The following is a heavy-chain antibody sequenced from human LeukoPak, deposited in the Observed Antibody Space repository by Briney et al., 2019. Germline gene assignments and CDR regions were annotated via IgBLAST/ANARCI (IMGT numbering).Heavy chain of an antibody. CDR1: GFTFSTYT. CDR3: AAGLVTPY. Sequence: PGGSLRLSCAASGFTFSTYTLNWVRQAPGKGLEWVSSVSSSSSYIYYADSVKGRFTISRDNAKNSLYLQMNSLRVEDTAVYYCAAGLVTPYWGQGTLVTVSS. D-gene: IGHD3/OR15-3a*01. J-gene: IGHJ4*02. V-gene: IGHV3-21*01. CDR2: VSSSSSYI.